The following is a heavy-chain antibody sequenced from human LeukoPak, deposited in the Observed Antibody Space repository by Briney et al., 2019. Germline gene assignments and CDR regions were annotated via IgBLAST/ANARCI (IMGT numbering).Heavy chain of an antibody. CDR3: ARLRVAVAAFDY. D-gene: IGHD6-19*01. CDR2: IYYSGST. V-gene: IGHV4-59*01. J-gene: IGHJ4*02. Sequence: SETLSLTCTVSGGSISSYYWSWIRQPPGKGLEWIGDIYYSGSTNYNPSLKSRVTISVDTSKNQFSLKLSSVTAADTAVYYCARLRVAVAAFDYWGQGTLVTVSS. CDR1: GGSISSYY.